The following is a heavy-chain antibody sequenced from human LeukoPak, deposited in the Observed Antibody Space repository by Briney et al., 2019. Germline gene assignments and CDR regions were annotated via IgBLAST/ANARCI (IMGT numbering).Heavy chain of an antibody. CDR2: IYSGGST. CDR1: GFTVSSNY. D-gene: IGHD3-10*01. V-gene: IGHV3-66*01. J-gene: IGHJ6*02. Sequence: GGSLRLSCAASGFTVSSNYMSWVRQAPGKGLEWVSVIYSGGSTYYADSVKGRFTISRDNSKNTLYLQMNSLRAEDTAVYYCARDLYGSGSYSGYYYGMDVWGQGTTVTVS. CDR3: ARDLYGSGSYSGYYYGMDV.